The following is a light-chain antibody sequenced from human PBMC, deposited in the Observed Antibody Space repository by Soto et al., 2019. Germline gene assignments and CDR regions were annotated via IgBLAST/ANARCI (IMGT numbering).Light chain of an antibody. CDR2: DAS. J-gene: IGKJ1*01. V-gene: IGKV3-11*01. Sequence: EIVLSQSPGTQSLSPGERATLSCRASQSVSSYLAWYQQTPGEAPRRLIYDASNRATGIPARVSGSGCGADITLTISGLEPEEFSEYIFERRINGPISFGQGTRWIS. CDR1: QSVSSY. CDR3: ERRINGPIS.